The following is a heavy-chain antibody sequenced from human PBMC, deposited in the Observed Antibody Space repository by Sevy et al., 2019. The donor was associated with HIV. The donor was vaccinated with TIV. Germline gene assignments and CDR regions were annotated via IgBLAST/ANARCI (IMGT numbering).Heavy chain of an antibody. CDR1: GFTFTRSA. CDR3: AAVSYDLSPGAFDI. Sequence: ASVKVSCKASGFTFTRSAVQWVRQARGQRLEWIGWIVVGSGNTNYAQKFQERVTITRDMSTSTAYMELSSLRSEDTAVYYCAAVSYDLSPGAFDIWGQGTMVTVSS. V-gene: IGHV1-58*01. CDR2: IVVGSGNT. D-gene: IGHD3-3*01. J-gene: IGHJ3*02.